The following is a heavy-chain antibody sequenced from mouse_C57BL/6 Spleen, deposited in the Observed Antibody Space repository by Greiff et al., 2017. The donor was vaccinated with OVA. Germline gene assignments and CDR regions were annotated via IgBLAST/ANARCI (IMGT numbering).Heavy chain of an antibody. CDR2: IWSDGST. V-gene: IGHV2-6-1*01. CDR1: GFSFTSYG. Sequence: VKLMESGPGLVAPSQSLSITCTVSGFSFTSYGVHWVRQPPGKGLEWLVLIWSDGSTIYNSALKSRLSISKDNTKSQVVVKRNSLQTDDTAMYYCARQEGMGNPRAMDYWGQGTSVTVSS. CDR3: ARQEGMGNPRAMDY. J-gene: IGHJ4*01. D-gene: IGHD2-1*01.